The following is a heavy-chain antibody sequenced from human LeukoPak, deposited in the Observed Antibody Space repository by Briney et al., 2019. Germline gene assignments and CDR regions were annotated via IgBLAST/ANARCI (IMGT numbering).Heavy chain of an antibody. CDR2: ISYDGSNK. CDR1: GFTFSSYA. J-gene: IGHJ5*02. V-gene: IGHV3-30-3*01. CDR3: AKDKAVAGTDNWFDP. D-gene: IGHD6-19*01. Sequence: GGSLRLSCAASGFTFSSYAMHWVRQAPGKGLEWVAVISYDGSNKYYADSVKGRFTISRDSSKNTLYLQMNSLRAEDTAVYYCAKDKAVAGTDNWFDPWGQGTLVTVSS.